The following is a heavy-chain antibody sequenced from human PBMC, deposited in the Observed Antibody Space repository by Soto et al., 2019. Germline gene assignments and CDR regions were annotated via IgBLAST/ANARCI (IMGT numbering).Heavy chain of an antibody. CDR2: IYHSGRT. V-gene: IGHV4-31*03. CDR1: GGSISNGYYY. D-gene: IGHD2-15*01. CDR3: ARWVEVSLDYFDS. J-gene: IGHJ4*02. Sequence: QVQLQESGPGLVKPSETLSLTCTVSGGSISNGYYYWSWVRQNPGKGLEWIGHIYHSGRTYYNPSLKSRVPXSXDXXKNQFSLHLSSVTAADTAVYYCARWVEVSLDYFDSWGQGNPVTVSS.